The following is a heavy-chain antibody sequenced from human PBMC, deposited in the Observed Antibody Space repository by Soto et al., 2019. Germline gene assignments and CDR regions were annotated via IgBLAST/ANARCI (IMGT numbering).Heavy chain of an antibody. Sequence: VQLVESGGGLVKPGGSLRLSCAASGLTFSDSYLKWIRHAPGKGLECLAYISSTGSSIFYAGSVKGRCTISRDKAKNSLYLQMNSLRAEAAAIYYCARVRFWEWGYAMDVWGQGTTVTVSS. J-gene: IGHJ6*02. CDR2: ISSTGSSI. D-gene: IGHD3-10*01. CDR3: ARVRFWEWGYAMDV. CDR1: GLTFSDSY. V-gene: IGHV3-11*01.